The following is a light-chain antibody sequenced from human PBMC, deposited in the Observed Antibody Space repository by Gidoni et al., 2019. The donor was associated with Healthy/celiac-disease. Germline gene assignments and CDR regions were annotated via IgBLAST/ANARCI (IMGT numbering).Light chain of an antibody. V-gene: IGKV3-15*01. Sequence: DIVMTQSPATLSVSPGARATLSCRASQSVSSNLAWYQQKPGQAPRLLIYGASTRATGSPARCSGSGSGTEFTLTISSLQSEDYAGYYCQQYNNWTPWTFGQGTKVEIK. CDR2: GAS. CDR1: QSVSSN. J-gene: IGKJ1*01. CDR3: QQYNNWTPWT.